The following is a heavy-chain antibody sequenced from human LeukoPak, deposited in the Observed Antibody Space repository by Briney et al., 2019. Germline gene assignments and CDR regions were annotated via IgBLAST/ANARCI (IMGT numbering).Heavy chain of an antibody. CDR1: GGSISSRSYC. Sequence: SQTLSLTCTVSGGSISSRSYCWSWIRQPAGKGLEWIGHVHISGSTNYNSSLKSRVTISVDTSKNQFSLKLSSVTAADTAMYYCARVSGYDWESFYDYWGQGSLVTVSS. J-gene: IGHJ4*02. V-gene: IGHV4-61*09. CDR3: ARVSGYDWESFYDY. CDR2: VHISGST. D-gene: IGHD5-12*01.